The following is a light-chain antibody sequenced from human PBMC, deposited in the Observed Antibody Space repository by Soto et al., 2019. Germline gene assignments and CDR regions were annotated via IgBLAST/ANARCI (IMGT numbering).Light chain of an antibody. J-gene: IGLJ3*02. CDR3: AAWDDSLKGWV. CDR2: DDS. CDR1: NIGSKR. V-gene: IGLV3-21*02. Sequence: SYELTQPPSVSVAPGQTARITCGGNNIGSKRVHWYQQKPGQAPVLVVHDDSDRPSGIPERLSGSNSGNTATLSISRVEAGDEADYYCAAWDDSLKGWVFGGGTKLTVL.